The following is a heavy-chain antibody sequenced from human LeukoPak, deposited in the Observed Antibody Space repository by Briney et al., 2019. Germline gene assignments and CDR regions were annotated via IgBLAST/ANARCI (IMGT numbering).Heavy chain of an antibody. J-gene: IGHJ4*02. CDR2: IYYSGYT. D-gene: IGHD3-22*01. CDR1: GGSISGYY. CDR3: ARLSYDGSGNLPDY. Sequence: SETLSLTCTVSGGSISGYYWTWLRQPPGKGLEWIGFIYYSGYTNHTPSFMCRVTISIDTSKNQFSLKLSSVTAEDTAVYYSARLSYDGSGNLPDYWGQGSL. V-gene: IGHV4-59*08.